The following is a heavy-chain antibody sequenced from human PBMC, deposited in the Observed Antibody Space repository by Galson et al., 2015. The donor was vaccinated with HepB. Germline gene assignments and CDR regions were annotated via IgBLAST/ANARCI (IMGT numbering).Heavy chain of an antibody. CDR3: ATQVVDFWSGYCH. CDR2: FDPENNET. CDR1: GYTLTELS. J-gene: IGHJ4*02. D-gene: IGHD3-3*01. Sequence: SVKVSCKVSGYTLTELSMHWVRQAPGKGLEWMGGFDPENNETVYAQKFQGRVTMTEDTSTDTGYMELRSLRSEDTALYYCATQVVDFWSGYCHWGQGTLVTVSS. V-gene: IGHV1-24*01.